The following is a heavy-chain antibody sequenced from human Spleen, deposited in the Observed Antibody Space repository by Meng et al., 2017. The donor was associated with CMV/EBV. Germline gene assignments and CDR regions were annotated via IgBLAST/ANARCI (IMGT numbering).Heavy chain of an antibody. Sequence: ASVKVSCKASGYTFTGHYIHWVRQAPGQGLEWMGWINPNSGFTNYAQKFQGRVTITKDTSFTTAYMELSRLRSDDTAMYYCARGLEDFVVEPPTVWSDFWGQGTLVTVSS. CDR2: INPNSGFT. V-gene: IGHV1-2*02. D-gene: IGHD2-15*01. CDR1: GYTFTGHY. CDR3: ARGLEDFVVEPPTVWSDF. J-gene: IGHJ4*02.